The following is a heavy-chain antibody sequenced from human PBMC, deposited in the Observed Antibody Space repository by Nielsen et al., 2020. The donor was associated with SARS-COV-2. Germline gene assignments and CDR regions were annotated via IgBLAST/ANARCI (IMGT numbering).Heavy chain of an antibody. V-gene: IGHV4-34*01. CDR2: IDEIGNT. CDR3: ARVNPNRIFIYYMDV. J-gene: IGHJ6*03. CDR1: GFTFSSYA. Sequence: ESLKISCAASGFTFSSYAMSWVRQAPGKGLEWIGEIDEIGNTDYTPSLKSRVTISLDTSRKHFSLDLRSVTAADTAIYYCARVNPNRIFIYYMDVWGKGTSVAVSS. D-gene: IGHD2-21*01.